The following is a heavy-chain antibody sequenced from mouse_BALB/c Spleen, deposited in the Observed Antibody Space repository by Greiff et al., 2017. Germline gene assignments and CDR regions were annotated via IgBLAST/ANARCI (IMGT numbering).Heavy chain of an antibody. CDR1: GYSITSGYY. CDR2: ISYDGSN. Sequence: ESGPGLVKPSQSLSLTCSVTGYSITSGYYWNWIRQFPGNKLEWMGYISYDGSNNYNPSLKNRISITRDTSKNQFFLKLNSVTTEDTATYYCARDGYWGQGTTLTVSS. J-gene: IGHJ2*01. V-gene: IGHV3-6*02. CDR3: ARDGY.